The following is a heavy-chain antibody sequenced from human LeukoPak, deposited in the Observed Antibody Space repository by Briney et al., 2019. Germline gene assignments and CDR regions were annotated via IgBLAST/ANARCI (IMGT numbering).Heavy chain of an antibody. CDR2: IYSGGST. J-gene: IGHJ6*03. D-gene: IGHD2-2*01. CDR1: GFTVSSNY. V-gene: IGHV3-53*01. CDR3: ASENCSSTSCYSPPGYYMDV. Sequence: PGGSLRLSCAASGFTVSSNYMSWVRQAPGEGLEWGSVIYSGGSTYYADSVKGRFTISRDNSKNTLYLQMNSLRAEDTAVYYCASENCSSTSCYSPPGYYMDVWGKGTTVTVSS.